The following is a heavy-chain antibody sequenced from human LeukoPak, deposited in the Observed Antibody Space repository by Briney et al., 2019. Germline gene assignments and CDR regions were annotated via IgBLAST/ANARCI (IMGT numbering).Heavy chain of an antibody. CDR2: IYYSGST. CDR3: ARLPHYYGSGSYYDDY. V-gene: IGHV4-39*01. J-gene: IGHJ4*02. Sequence: SETLPLTCTVSGGSISSSSYYWGWIRQPPGKGLEWIGSIYYSGSTYYNPSLKSRVTISVDTSKNQFSLKLSSVTAADTAVYYCARLPHYYGSGSYYDDYWGQGTLVTVSS. D-gene: IGHD3-10*01. CDR1: GGSISSSSYY.